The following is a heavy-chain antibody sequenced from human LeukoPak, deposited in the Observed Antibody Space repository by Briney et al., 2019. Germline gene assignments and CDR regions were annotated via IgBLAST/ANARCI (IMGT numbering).Heavy chain of an antibody. CDR2: INHSGST. CDR3: ARSRITIFGVVIGFDP. J-gene: IGHJ5*02. CDR1: GGSFSGYY. Sequence: HPSETLSLTCAVYGGSFSGYYWSWIRQPPGKGLEWIGEINHSGSTNYNPSLKSRVTISVDTSKNQFSLKLSSVTAADTAVYYCARSRITIFGVVIGFDPWGQGTLVTVSS. D-gene: IGHD3-3*01. V-gene: IGHV4-34*01.